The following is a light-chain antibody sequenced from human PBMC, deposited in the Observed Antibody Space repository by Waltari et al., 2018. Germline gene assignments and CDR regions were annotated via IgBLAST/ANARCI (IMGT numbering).Light chain of an antibody. CDR3: QGWDSDSDSHVI. CDR2: DDT. V-gene: IGLV3-21*01. J-gene: IGLJ2*01. CDR1: YIGRKS. Sequence: SYVLTQPPSVSEAPGQTARITCGGSYIGRKSVHWYQQKPGQAPILVIYDDTDRPSGIPERCSGSNSGNTATLTISRVEAGDEADYYCQGWDSDSDSHVIFGGGTKLTVL.